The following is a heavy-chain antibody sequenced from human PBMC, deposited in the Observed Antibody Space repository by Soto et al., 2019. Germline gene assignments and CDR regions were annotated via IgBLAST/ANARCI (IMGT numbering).Heavy chain of an antibody. D-gene: IGHD6-13*01. CDR3: AKENGYSSSWFEFDY. J-gene: IGHJ4*02. Sequence: EVQLLESGGGLVQPGGSLRLSCAASGFTFSSYAMSWVHQAPGKGLEWVSAISGSGGSTYYADSVKGRFTISRDNSKNTLYLQMTSLRAEDTAVYYCAKENGYSSSWFEFDYWGQGTLVTVSS. CDR2: ISGSGGST. V-gene: IGHV3-23*01. CDR1: GFTFSSYA.